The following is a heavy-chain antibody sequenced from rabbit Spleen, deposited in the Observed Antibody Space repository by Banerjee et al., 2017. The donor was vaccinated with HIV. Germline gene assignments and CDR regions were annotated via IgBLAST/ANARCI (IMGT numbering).Heavy chain of an antibody. CDR1: GIDFSSDSY. CDR2: IEAGSSGFT. J-gene: IGHJ4*01. V-gene: IGHV1S45*01. D-gene: IGHD1-1*01. Sequence: QQQLEESGGGLVKPGGTLTLTCKASGIDFSSDSYMCWVRQAPGKGLEWIACIEAGSSGFTYFASWAKGRFTISKSSSTTVTLQMTSLTAADTATYFCARDLTGVIGWNFGWWGPGTLVTVS. CDR3: ARDLTGVIGWNFGW.